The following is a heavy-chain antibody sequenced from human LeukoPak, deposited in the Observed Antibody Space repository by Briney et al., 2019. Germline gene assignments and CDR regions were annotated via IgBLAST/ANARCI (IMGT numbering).Heavy chain of an antibody. CDR1: GGSISSSSYY. V-gene: IGHV4-39*07. Sequence: SETLSLTCTVSGGSISSSSYYWGWIRQPPGKGLEWIGSIYYSGSTYYNPSLKSRVTISVDTSKNQFSLKLSSVTAVDTAVYYCARGRAAGSWYFDFWGQGTLVTVSS. CDR2: IYYSGST. J-gene: IGHJ4*02. CDR3: ARGRAAGSWYFDF. D-gene: IGHD6-13*01.